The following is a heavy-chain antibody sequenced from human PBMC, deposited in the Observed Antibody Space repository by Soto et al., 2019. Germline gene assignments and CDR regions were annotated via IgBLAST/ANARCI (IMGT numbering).Heavy chain of an antibody. Sequence: GESLKISCKGSGYSFTNYWIGWVRQMPGKGLEWMGIIYPYDSNTRYSPSFQGQVTMSADKSISTAHLQWNSLKASDSAMYYCARRPSDYYAMDVWGQGTTVTVSS. D-gene: IGHD1-26*01. CDR3: ARRPSDYYAMDV. J-gene: IGHJ6*02. V-gene: IGHV5-51*01. CDR1: GYSFTNYW. CDR2: IYPYDSNT.